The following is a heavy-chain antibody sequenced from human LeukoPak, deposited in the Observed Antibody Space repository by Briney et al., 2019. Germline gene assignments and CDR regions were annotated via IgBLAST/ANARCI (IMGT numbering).Heavy chain of an antibody. CDR1: GFTFSSYE. J-gene: IGHJ4*02. CDR3: TRPGDGTGIDY. V-gene: IGHV3-73*01. D-gene: IGHD1-14*01. CDR2: IRSKANSYAT. Sequence: GALRLSCAASGFTFSSYEMNWVRQASGKGLGWVGRIRSKANSYATAYAASVKGRFTISRDDSKNTAYLQMNSLKTEDTAVYYCTRPGDGTGIDYWGQGTLVTISS.